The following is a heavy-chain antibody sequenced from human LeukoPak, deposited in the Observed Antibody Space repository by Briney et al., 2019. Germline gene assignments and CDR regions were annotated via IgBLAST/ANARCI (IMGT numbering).Heavy chain of an antibody. Sequence: SETLSLTCTVSGGSISSYYWSWIRQPPGKGLEWIGYIYYSGSTNYNPSLKSRVTISVDTSKNQFSLKLSSVTAADTAVHYCASTYYYDSSGYYIADYWGQGTLVTVSS. V-gene: IGHV4-59*08. J-gene: IGHJ4*02. CDR3: ASTYYYDSSGYYIADY. CDR1: GGSISSYY. CDR2: IYYSGST. D-gene: IGHD3-22*01.